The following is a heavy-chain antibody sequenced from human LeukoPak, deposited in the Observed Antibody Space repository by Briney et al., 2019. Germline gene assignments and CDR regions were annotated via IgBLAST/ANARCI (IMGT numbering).Heavy chain of an antibody. Sequence: SETLSLTCTVSGGSTSSYYWSWIRQPPGKGLEWIGYIYYSGSTNYNPSLKSRVTISVDTSKNQFSLKLSSVTAADTAVYYCARQSSGSYPGYYMDVWGKGTTVTISS. D-gene: IGHD1-26*01. CDR2: IYYSGST. CDR1: GGSTSSYY. CDR3: ARQSSGSYPGYYMDV. J-gene: IGHJ6*03. V-gene: IGHV4-59*01.